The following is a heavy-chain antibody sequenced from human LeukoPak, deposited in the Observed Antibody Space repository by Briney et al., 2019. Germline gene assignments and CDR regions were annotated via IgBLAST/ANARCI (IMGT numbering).Heavy chain of an antibody. V-gene: IGHV4-34*01. CDR3: AKDRGPYYCSSTSCRAHDY. CDR2: INHSGST. D-gene: IGHD2-2*01. CDR1: GGSFSGYY. J-gene: IGHJ4*02. Sequence: SETPSLTCAVYGGSFSGYYWSWIRQPPGKGLEWIGEINHSGSTNYNPSLKSRVTISVDTSKNQFSLKLSSVTAADTAVYYCAKDRGPYYCSSTSCRAHDYWGQGTLVTVSS.